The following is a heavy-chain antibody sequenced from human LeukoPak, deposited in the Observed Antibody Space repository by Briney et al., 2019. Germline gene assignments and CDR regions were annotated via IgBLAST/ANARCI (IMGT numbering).Heavy chain of an antibody. V-gene: IGHV3-66*01. J-gene: IGHJ4*02. Sequence: GGSLRLSCAASGFTVSSNYMSWVRHAPGKGLEWVSVIYSGGSTYYADSVKGRFTISRDNSKNTLYLQMNSLRAEDTAVYYCARDRGSGSYYKNYWGQGTLVTVSS. CDR3: ARDRGSGSYYKNY. CDR1: GFTVSSNY. CDR2: IYSGGST. D-gene: IGHD3-10*01.